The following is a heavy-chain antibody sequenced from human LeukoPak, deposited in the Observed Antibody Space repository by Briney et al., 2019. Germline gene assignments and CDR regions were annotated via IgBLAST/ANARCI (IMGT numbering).Heavy chain of an antibody. V-gene: IGHV3-30*18. J-gene: IGHJ4*02. CDR1: GYTFSSYG. CDR2: ISYDGSNK. CDR3: AKHGPELLWFGELNDY. D-gene: IGHD3-10*01. Sequence: PGGSLRLSCAASGYTFSSYGMPWVRQAPGKGLEWVAVISYDGSNKYYADSVKGRFTISRDNSKNTLYLQMNSLRAEDTAVYYCAKHGPELLWFGELNDYWGQGTLVTVSS.